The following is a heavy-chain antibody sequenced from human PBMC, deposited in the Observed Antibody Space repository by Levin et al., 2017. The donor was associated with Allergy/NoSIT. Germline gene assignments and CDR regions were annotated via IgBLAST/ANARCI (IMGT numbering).Heavy chain of an antibody. CDR1: GFTFSSYE. Sequence: GGSLRLSCAASGFTFSSYEMNWVRQAPGKGLEWVSYISSSGSTIYYADSVKGRFTISRDNAKNSLYLQMNSLRAEDTAVYYCARMVDDSSGWSLQGMDVWGQGTTVTVSS. CDR2: ISSSGSTI. V-gene: IGHV3-48*03. J-gene: IGHJ6*02. CDR3: ARMVDDSSGWSLQGMDV. D-gene: IGHD6-19*01.